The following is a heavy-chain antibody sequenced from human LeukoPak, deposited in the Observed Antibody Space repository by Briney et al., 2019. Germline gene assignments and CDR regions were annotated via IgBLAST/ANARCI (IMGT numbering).Heavy chain of an antibody. Sequence: SETLSLTCTVSGGSINSSYWNWIRQPPGEGLEWIGYIYYSGSTTYNPSLKSRVTISVDTSKNQFSLKMRSVTAADTAVYYCARKYYDILTGYTAMDVWGQGTTVTVSS. D-gene: IGHD3-9*01. J-gene: IGHJ6*02. CDR1: GGSINSSY. CDR2: IYYSGST. CDR3: ARKYYDILTGYTAMDV. V-gene: IGHV4-59*01.